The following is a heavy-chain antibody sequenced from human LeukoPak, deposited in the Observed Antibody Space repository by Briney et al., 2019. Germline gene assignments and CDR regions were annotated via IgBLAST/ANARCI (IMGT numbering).Heavy chain of an antibody. Sequence: SETLSLTCTVSGYSISSGYYWGWIRQPPGKGLEWIGSIYHSGSTYYNPSLKSRVTISVDTSKNQFSLKLSSVTAADTAVYYCATHRRDGYNKKVFDYWGQGTLVTVSS. CDR3: ATHRRDGYNKKVFDY. CDR2: IYHSGST. V-gene: IGHV4-38-2*02. D-gene: IGHD5-24*01. CDR1: GYSISSGYY. J-gene: IGHJ4*02.